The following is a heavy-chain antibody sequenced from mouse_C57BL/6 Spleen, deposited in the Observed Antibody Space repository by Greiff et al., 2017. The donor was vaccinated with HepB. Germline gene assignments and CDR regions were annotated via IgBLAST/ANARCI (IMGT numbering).Heavy chain of an antibody. CDR1: GYTFTNYW. V-gene: IGHV1-63*01. Sequence: QVHVKQSGAELVRPGTSVKMSCKASGYTFTNYWIGWAKQRPGHGLEWIGDIYPGGGYTNYNEKFKGKATLTADKSSSTAYMQFSSLTSEDSAIYYCAMGTDGYSFAMDYWGQGTSVTVSS. J-gene: IGHJ4*01. CDR3: AMGTDGYSFAMDY. D-gene: IGHD2-3*01. CDR2: IYPGGGYT.